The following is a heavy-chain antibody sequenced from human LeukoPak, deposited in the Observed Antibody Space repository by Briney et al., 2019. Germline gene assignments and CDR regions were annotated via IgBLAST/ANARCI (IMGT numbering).Heavy chain of an antibody. V-gene: IGHV3-23*01. J-gene: IGHJ4*02. Sequence: GGSLRLSCAASGFTFSSYALSWVRQAPGKGLEWVSLISGSSLTTDYADSVKGRFTISRDNSKNTLSLQMNSLNADDTAVYYCAKHLRTSVWFFDSRGQGTLVTVSS. D-gene: IGHD6-19*01. CDR3: AKHLRTSVWFFDS. CDR1: GFTFSSYA. CDR2: ISGSSLTT.